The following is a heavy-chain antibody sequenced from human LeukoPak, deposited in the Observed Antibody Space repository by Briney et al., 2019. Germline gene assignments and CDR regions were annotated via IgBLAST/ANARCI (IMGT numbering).Heavy chain of an antibody. Sequence: SQTLSLTCATSGDSVSTNSASWNWIRQSPSRGLEWLGRTYYRSKWYYDFAVSVKSRITINPDTSKNQFSLQLNSVTPEDTAVYYCARVWTTYGSGTYYGLDVWGQGTTVTVSS. CDR3: ARVWTTYGSGTYYGLDV. D-gene: IGHD3-10*01. V-gene: IGHV6-1*01. CDR2: TYYRSKWYY. CDR1: GDSVSTNSAS. J-gene: IGHJ6*02.